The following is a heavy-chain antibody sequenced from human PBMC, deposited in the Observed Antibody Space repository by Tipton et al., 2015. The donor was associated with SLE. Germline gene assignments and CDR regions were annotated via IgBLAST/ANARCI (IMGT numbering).Heavy chain of an antibody. CDR1: GGSISSGYYY. D-gene: IGHD4-17*01. Sequence: TLSLTCTVSGGSISSGYYYWSWIRQPPGKGLEWIGEINHSGSTNYNPSLKSRVTISVDTSKNQFSLKLSSVTAADTAVYYCARDGDGDYLVGFDLWGRGTLVTVSS. V-gene: IGHV4-39*07. J-gene: IGHJ2*01. CDR3: ARDGDGDYLVGFDL. CDR2: INHSGST.